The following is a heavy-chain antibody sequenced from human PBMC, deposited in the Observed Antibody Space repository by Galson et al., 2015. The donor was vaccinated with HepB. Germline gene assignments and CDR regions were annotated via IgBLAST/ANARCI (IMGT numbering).Heavy chain of an antibody. J-gene: IGHJ6*03. CDR2: IYRGGST. CDR3: ARDQANIIVACNYYYYMDV. CDR1: GFTVSSNY. D-gene: IGHD5-12*01. V-gene: IGHV3-66*01. Sequence: SLRLSCAASGFTVSSNYMNWVRQAPGRGLEWVSVIYRGGSTYYGDSVKGRFTISRDNSKNTLYLQMNSLSAEDAAVYYCARDQANIIVACNYYYYMDVWGKGTTVTVSS.